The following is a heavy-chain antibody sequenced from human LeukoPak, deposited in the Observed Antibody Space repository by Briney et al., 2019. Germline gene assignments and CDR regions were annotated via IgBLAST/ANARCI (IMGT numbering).Heavy chain of an antibody. CDR1: GFTFSSYW. D-gene: IGHD3-10*01. CDR3: ARVHGGSGSYYDRYYFDY. J-gene: IGHJ4*02. Sequence: GGSLRLSCAASGFTFSSYWMHWVRQAPGKGLVWVSRINSDGSSTSYADSVKGRFTISRDNAKNSLYLQMNNLRAEDTAVYYCARVHGGSGSYYDRYYFDYWGQGTLVTVSS. V-gene: IGHV3-74*01. CDR2: INSDGSST.